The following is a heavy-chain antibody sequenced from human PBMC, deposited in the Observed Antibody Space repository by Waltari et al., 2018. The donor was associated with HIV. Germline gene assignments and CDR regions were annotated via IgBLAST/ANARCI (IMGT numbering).Heavy chain of an antibody. V-gene: IGHV1-8*02. CDR3: ARNSSGKGNRYFYYGLDV. CDR2: MSPNSGNT. Sequence: QVHLVQSGPEVKRPGASVKISCKAYGYTFINFDVNWVRQAAGQGPEGLGGMSPNSGNTAVPEILEDRVTRAWDVSTATAYMEMSGLTPEDTAIYYCARNSSGKGNRYFYYGLDVWGQGTPVTV. J-gene: IGHJ6*02. CDR1: GYTFINFD. D-gene: IGHD3-22*01.